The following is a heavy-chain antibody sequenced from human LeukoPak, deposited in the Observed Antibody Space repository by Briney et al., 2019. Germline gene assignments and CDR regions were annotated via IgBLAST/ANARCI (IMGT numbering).Heavy chain of an antibody. V-gene: IGHV3-30*04. CDR2: ISYDGNNE. D-gene: IGHD2-15*01. CDR3: ARAFRDNKDLNC. Sequence: AGGSLRLSCAASGFTFSTYDMYWVRQAPGKGLEWVAVISYDGNNEYYANSVRGRFTISRDNSENTVFLQLNSLRAEDTAMYYCARAFRDNKDLNCWGQGTLVTVSS. J-gene: IGHJ4*02. CDR1: GFTFSTYD.